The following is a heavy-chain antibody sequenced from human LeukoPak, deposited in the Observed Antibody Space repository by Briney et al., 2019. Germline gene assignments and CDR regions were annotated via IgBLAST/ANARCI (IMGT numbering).Heavy chain of an antibody. V-gene: IGHV3-23*01. J-gene: IGHJ4*02. CDR2: TSAGGDIT. CDR1: GFTFSDHA. CDR3: AYLDSSGFYYGRLRY. Sequence: GGSLRLSCAASGFTFSDHAMTWVRQTLAKGLESVSSTSAGGDITHYAESVKGRFTISRDNSKSTLYLQMNSLRAEDTAIYFCAYLDSSGFYYGRLRYWGQGTPVTVSS. D-gene: IGHD3-22*01.